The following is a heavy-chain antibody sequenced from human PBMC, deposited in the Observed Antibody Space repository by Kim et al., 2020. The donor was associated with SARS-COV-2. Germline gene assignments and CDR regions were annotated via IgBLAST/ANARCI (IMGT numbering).Heavy chain of an antibody. Sequence: GGSLRLSCAASGFTFSDYYMSWIRQAPGKGLEWVSYISSSSSYTNYADSVKGRFTISRDNAKNSLYLQMNSLRAEDTAVYYCARVNHYDILTGYNGNWFDPWGQGTLVTVSS. D-gene: IGHD3-9*01. J-gene: IGHJ5*02. CDR1: GFTFSDYY. CDR2: ISSSSSYT. CDR3: ARVNHYDILTGYNGNWFDP. V-gene: IGHV3-11*06.